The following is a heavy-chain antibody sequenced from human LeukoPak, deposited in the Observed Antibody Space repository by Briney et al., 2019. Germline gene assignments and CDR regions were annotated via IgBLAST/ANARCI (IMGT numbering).Heavy chain of an antibody. CDR3: ARDSGFGYFDY. CDR2: IIPIFGTA. D-gene: IGHD1-1*01. Sequence: VASVKVSCKASGGTFSSYAISWVRQAPGQGLEWMGGIIPIFGTANYAQKFQGRVTMTRDTSTSTGYMDLISLRSEDTAVYYCARDSGFGYFDYWGQGTLVTVSS. V-gene: IGHV1-69*05. J-gene: IGHJ4*02. CDR1: GGTFSSYA.